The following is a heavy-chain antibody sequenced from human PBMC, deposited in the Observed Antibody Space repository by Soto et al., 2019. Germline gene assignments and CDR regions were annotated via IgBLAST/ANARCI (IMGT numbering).Heavy chain of an antibody. CDR3: TRDTYGGGI. CDR1: GASIGTSNW. Sequence: SETLSLTCAVSGASIGTSNWWSWVRQSPGKGLEWIGENHDSGSTESNPSLKSRVTISLDKSKNQFSLNVSSVPAADPAVYFRTRDTYGGGIWGKGTMVTVSS. J-gene: IGHJ6*03. CDR2: NHDSGST. D-gene: IGHD2-8*01. V-gene: IGHV4-4*02.